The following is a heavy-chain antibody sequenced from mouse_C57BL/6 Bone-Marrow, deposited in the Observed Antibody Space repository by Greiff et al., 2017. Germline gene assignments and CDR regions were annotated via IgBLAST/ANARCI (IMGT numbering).Heavy chain of an antibody. CDR1: GFTFSDYY. CDR2: INYDGSST. Sequence: EVMLVESEGGLVQPGSSMKLSCTASGFTFSDYYMAWVRQVPEKGLEWVANINYDGSSTYYLDSLKSRFIISRDNAKNILYLQMSSLKSEDTAMYYCARVTTVVVFDYWGQGTTLTVSS. CDR3: ARVTTVVVFDY. V-gene: IGHV5-16*02. D-gene: IGHD1-1*01. J-gene: IGHJ2*01.